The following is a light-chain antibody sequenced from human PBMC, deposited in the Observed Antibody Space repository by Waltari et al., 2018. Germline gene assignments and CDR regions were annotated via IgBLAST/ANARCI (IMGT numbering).Light chain of an antibody. V-gene: IGLV2-14*01. J-gene: IGLJ1*01. CDR2: EVS. CDR3: SSYTTSSAPGV. CDR1: DSDVGAYDF. Sequence: QSALTQPASVSGSPGQSITISCSGTDSDVGAYDFVSWYQQHPGKAPHLIIYEVSNRPSGGSNRCSASKSVNTASLTISGLQAEDEADYYCSSYTTSSAPGVFGTGTRVTVL.